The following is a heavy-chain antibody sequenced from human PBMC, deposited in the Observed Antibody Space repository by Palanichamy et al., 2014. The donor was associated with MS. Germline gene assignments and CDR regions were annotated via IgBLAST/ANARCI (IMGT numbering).Heavy chain of an antibody. Sequence: EVQLVESGGGLVQPGGSLRLSCAASGFTFSSYWMNWVRQAPGKGLEWVANXKQNGTDQYYVDSVKGRFTISRDNARNSLYLQMNSLRAEDTALYYCATSRTFDYWGQGTLVPVSS. V-gene: IGHV3-7*01. CDR1: GFTFSSYW. CDR2: XKQNGTDQ. J-gene: IGHJ4*02. CDR3: ATSRTFDY.